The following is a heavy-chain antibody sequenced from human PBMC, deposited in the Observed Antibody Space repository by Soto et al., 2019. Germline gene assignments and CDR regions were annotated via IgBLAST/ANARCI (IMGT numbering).Heavy chain of an antibody. J-gene: IGHJ3*02. CDR3: ARAIAARPGVYAFDI. CDR1: GFTFSDYW. CDR2: IKHDGSDI. V-gene: IGHV3-7*01. D-gene: IGHD6-6*01. Sequence: PGGSLRLSCAASGFTFSDYWMSWVRLSPGKGLEWVANIKHDGSDIRYVDSVKGRFTMSRDNAENSLYLQMSSLGDEDTAVYYCARAIAARPGVYAFDIWGQGXMVTV.